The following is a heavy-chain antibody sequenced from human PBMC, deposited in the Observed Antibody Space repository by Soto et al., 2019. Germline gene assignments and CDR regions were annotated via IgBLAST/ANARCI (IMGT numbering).Heavy chain of an antibody. V-gene: IGHV4-59*01. J-gene: IGHJ4*02. Sequence: QVQLQESGPGLVKPSETLSLTCTVSRGSISSYYWSWIRQPPGKGLEWIGYISYSGNTNYNASLKSRVTISVDTSTNQCSLRVTSVTAADTAVYCCARIRGLGELSPYFDYWGQGALVTVSS. D-gene: IGHD3-16*02. CDR2: ISYSGNT. CDR1: RGSISSYY. CDR3: ARIRGLGELSPYFDY.